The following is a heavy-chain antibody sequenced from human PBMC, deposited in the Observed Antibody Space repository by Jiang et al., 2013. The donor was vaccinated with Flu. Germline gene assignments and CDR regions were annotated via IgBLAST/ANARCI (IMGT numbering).Heavy chain of an antibody. V-gene: IGHV1-18*04. CDR1: GYTFTSYG. Sequence: AEVKKPGASVKVSCKASGYTFTSYGISWVRQAPGQGLEWMGWISAYNGNTNYAQKLQGRVTMTTDTSTSTAYMELRSLRSDDTAVYYCARDRMMSTVTALYGMDVWGQGTTVTVSS. D-gene: IGHD4-17*01. CDR2: ISAYNGNT. J-gene: IGHJ6*02. CDR3: ARDRMMSTVTALYGMDV.